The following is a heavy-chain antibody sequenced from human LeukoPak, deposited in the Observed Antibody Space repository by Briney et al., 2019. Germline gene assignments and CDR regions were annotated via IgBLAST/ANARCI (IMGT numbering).Heavy chain of an antibody. D-gene: IGHD2-2*01. J-gene: IGHJ4*02. Sequence: GGSLRLSCAASGFTFSSYAMNWVRQAPGKGLELVANIKQDGTEKYYVDSVKGRFTISRDNAKNSLYLQMNSLRAEDTAVYYCARDCSRISCYADYWGRGTLVTVSS. V-gene: IGHV3-7*04. CDR3: ARDCSRISCYADY. CDR2: IKQDGTEK. CDR1: GFTFSSYA.